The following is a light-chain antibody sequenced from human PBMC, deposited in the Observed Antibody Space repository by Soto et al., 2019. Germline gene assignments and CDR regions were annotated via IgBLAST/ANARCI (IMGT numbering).Light chain of an antibody. Sequence: QSALTQPASVSGSPGQSITISCTGTSSDVGSYNLVSWYQQHPGKAPKLMIYEVSKRPSGVSNRFSGSKSGNTASLTISGPQAEDEADYYCCSYADSSTFHVFGTGTKVTVL. CDR3: CSYADSSTFHV. V-gene: IGLV2-23*02. J-gene: IGLJ1*01. CDR2: EVS. CDR1: SSDVGSYNL.